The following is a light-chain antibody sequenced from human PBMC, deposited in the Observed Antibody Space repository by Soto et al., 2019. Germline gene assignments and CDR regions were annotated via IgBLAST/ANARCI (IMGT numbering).Light chain of an antibody. J-gene: IGKJ1*01. CDR1: QTISGTF. V-gene: IGKV3-20*01. Sequence: VLTQSPGTLSLSPGERATLSCRASQTISGTFSAWYQQKPGRAPRLLIHGASNRATGIPDRFSGSGSGTDFTLTISRLEPEDFAVYYCQQYGNSPRTFGQGTKVDIK. CDR2: GAS. CDR3: QQYGNSPRT.